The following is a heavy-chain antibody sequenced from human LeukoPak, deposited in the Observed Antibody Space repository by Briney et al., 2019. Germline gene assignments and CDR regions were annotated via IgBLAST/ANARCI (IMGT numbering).Heavy chain of an antibody. CDR1: GGSISSSSYY. D-gene: IGHD3-9*01. J-gene: IGHJ5*02. Sequence: SETLSLTCTVSGGSISSSSYYWGWIRQPPGTGLEWIGRIYYSGSTYYNPSLKSRVTISVDTSKNQFSLKLSSVTAADTAVYYCARGRYFDWLLKHNWFDPWGQGTLVTVSS. CDR2: IYYSGST. V-gene: IGHV4-39*07. CDR3: ARGRYFDWLLKHNWFDP.